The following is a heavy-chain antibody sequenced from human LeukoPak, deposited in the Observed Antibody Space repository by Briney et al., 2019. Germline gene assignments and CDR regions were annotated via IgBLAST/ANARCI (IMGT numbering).Heavy chain of an antibody. Sequence: ETLSLTCTVSGYSISSGYYWGWIRQPPGKGLEWVSAISGSGGSTYYADSVKGRFTISRDNSKNTLYLQMNSLRAEDTAVYYCAKDLPQYGSGSYVFGYWGQGTLVTVSS. V-gene: IGHV3-23*01. CDR1: GYSISSGYY. J-gene: IGHJ4*02. D-gene: IGHD3-10*01. CDR2: ISGSGGST. CDR3: AKDLPQYGSGSYVFGY.